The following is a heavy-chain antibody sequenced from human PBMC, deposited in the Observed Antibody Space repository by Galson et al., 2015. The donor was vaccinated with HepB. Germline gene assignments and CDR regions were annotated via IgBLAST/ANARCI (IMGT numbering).Heavy chain of an antibody. CDR1: GGTFSSYT. CDR3: ARDGGIAVAGTQRLGAFDI. CDR2: IIPILGIA. D-gene: IGHD6-19*01. Sequence: SVKVSCKASGGTFSSYTISWVRQAPGQGLEWMGRIIPILGIANYAQKFQGRVTITADKSTSTAYMELSSLRSEDTAVYYCARDGGIAVAGTQRLGAFDIWGQGTMVTVSS. V-gene: IGHV1-69*04. J-gene: IGHJ3*02.